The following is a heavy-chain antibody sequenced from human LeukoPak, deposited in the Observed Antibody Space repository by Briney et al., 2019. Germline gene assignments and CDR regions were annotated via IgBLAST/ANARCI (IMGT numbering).Heavy chain of an antibody. J-gene: IGHJ4*02. V-gene: IGHV3-11*05. CDR2: ISWNSYYT. CDR3: ARGDGGNSAFDY. D-gene: IGHD4-23*01. CDR1: GFTFRDYY. Sequence: GGSLRLSCAASGFTFRDYYMSWIRQTPEKELEWLSYISWNSYYTNYADSVKGRFTISRDNAKTSLYLHMNSLRAEDTAVYYCARGDGGNSAFDYWGQGNLVTVSS.